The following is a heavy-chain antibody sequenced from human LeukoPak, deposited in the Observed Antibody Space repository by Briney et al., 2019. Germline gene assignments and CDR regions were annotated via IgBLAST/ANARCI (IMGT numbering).Heavy chain of an antibody. CDR3: AKVNGSGRIAVAGTTFFDY. V-gene: IGHV3-23*01. J-gene: IGHJ4*02. D-gene: IGHD6-19*01. Sequence: GGSLRLSCAASGFTFSSYAMSWVRQAPGKGLEWVSAISGSGGSTYYADSVKGRFTISRDNSKNTLYLQMNSLRAEDTAVYYCAKVNGSGRIAVAGTTFFDYWGQGTLVTVSS. CDR2: ISGSGGST. CDR1: GFTFSSYA.